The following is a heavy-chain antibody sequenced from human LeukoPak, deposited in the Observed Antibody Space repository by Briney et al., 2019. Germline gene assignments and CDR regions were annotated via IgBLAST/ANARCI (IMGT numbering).Heavy chain of an antibody. D-gene: IGHD3-3*01. V-gene: IGHV1-8*01. CDR3: ARGTRDFWSGKNCFDP. CDR2: MNPNSGNT. Sequence: ASVKVSCKASGYTFTSYDINWVRQATGQGLEWMGWMNPNSGNTGYAQKFQGRVTITRNTSISTAYMELSSLRSEDTAVSYCARGTRDFWSGKNCFDPWGQETLVTVSS. CDR1: GYTFTSYD. J-gene: IGHJ5*02.